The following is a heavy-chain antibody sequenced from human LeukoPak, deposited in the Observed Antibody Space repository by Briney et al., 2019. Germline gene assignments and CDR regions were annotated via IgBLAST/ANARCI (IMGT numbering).Heavy chain of an antibody. CDR1: GFTFSSYE. CDR2: ISGSGVNT. Sequence: LPGGSLRLSCAASGFTFSSYEMNWVRQAPGKGLEWVSVISGSGVNTYYADSVKGRFTISRDNSKATLYLQMNSLRAEDTAVYYCVKHSAPVLAAARFDYWGQGTLVTVSS. V-gene: IGHV3-23*01. J-gene: IGHJ4*02. CDR3: VKHSAPVLAAARFDY. D-gene: IGHD2-2*01.